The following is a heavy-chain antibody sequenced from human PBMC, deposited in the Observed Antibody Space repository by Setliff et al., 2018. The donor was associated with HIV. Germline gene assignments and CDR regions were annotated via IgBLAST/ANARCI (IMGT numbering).Heavy chain of an antibody. J-gene: IGHJ4*02. CDR1: GFTFSRYW. D-gene: IGHD3-16*01. V-gene: IGHV3-7*01. CDR3: ARDGGEY. Sequence: SLKISCAASGFTFSRYWMSWVRQAPGKGLEWVANIKQDGSEKYYGDSVQGRFTVSRDNAENSVYLQMNSLRAEDTAVYYCARDGGEYWGQGTLVTVSS. CDR2: IKQDGSEK.